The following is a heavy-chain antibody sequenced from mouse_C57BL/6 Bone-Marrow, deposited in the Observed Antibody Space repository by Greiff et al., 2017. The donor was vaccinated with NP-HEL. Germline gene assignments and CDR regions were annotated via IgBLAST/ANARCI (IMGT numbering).Heavy chain of an antibody. Sequence: QVHVKQPGAELVMPGASVKLSCKASGYTFTSYWMHWVKQRPGQGLEWIGEIDPSDSYTNYNQKFKGKATLTVDKSSSTAYMQLSSLTSEDSAVYYCARSYGGYYTFAYWGQGTLVTVSA. CDR2: IDPSDSYT. CDR1: GYTFTSYW. J-gene: IGHJ3*01. CDR3: ARSYGGYYTFAY. V-gene: IGHV1-69*01. D-gene: IGHD2-3*01.